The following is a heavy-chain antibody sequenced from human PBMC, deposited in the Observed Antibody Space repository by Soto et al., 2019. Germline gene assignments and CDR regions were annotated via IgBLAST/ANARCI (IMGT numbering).Heavy chain of an antibody. CDR2: ISGSGGST. Sequence: GGSLRLSCAASGFTFSSYAMSWVRQAPGKGLEWVSAISGSGGSTYYADSVKGRFTISRDNSKNTLYLQMNSLRAEDTAVYYCAKDRGRKQQLWAVFDYWGQGTLVTVSS. V-gene: IGHV3-23*01. CDR3: AKDRGRKQQLWAVFDY. J-gene: IGHJ4*02. D-gene: IGHD6-13*01. CDR1: GFTFSSYA.